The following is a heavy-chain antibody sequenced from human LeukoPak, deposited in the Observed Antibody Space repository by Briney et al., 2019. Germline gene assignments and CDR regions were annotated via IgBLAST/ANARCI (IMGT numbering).Heavy chain of an antibody. V-gene: IGHV3-23*01. CDR3: AGGRRAVARTFDY. CDR2: ISGSGSST. J-gene: IGHJ4*02. D-gene: IGHD6-19*01. Sequence: AGGSLRLSCAASGFTFSSYAMSWARQAPGKGLEWVSSISGSGSSTYYADSVKGRFAISRDNSKNTLYLQMNTLRAEDTAVYYCAGGRRAVARTFDYWGQGTLVTVSS. CDR1: GFTFSSYA.